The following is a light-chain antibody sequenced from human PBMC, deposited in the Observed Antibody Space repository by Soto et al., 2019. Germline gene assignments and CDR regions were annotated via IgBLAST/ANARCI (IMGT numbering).Light chain of an antibody. Sequence: QSVLTQPASVSGSHGQSITISCTGTSSDVGTYNYVSWYQQHPGKAPKLIIYEVSNRPSGVSNRFSGSTSGNTASLTISGLQAEDEADYYCSSYTSSTDYVFGTGTKVTVL. CDR1: SSDVGTYNY. J-gene: IGLJ1*01. V-gene: IGLV2-14*01. CDR2: EVS. CDR3: SSYTSSTDYV.